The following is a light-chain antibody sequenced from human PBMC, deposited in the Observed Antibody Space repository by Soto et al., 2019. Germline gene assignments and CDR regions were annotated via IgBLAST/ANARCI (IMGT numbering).Light chain of an antibody. CDR2: GAS. CDR1: QSVSSSY. V-gene: IGKV3-20*01. CDR3: QQYGSSPRT. Sequence: VLTQSRFTISSDVGERAPLCWGCIQSVSSSYLAWYQQKPGQAPRLLIYGASSRAPGIPDRFSGSGSGTDFTLTISRLEPEDFAVYYCHCQQYGSSPRTLGPGTKVAIK. J-gene: IGKJ3*01.